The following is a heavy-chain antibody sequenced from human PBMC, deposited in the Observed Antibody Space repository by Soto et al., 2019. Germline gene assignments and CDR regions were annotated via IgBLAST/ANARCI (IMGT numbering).Heavy chain of an antibody. CDR3: AHTHRDGYPKT. J-gene: IGHJ5*02. Sequence: QITLKESGPPLVKPTQTLTLTCTFSGFSLSTSGVGVGWIRQPPGKALEWLALIYWDDDKRYSPSLKSRLTTTKDTSKHQVVLTMTNMDPVDTATYYCAHTHRDGYPKTWGQGTLVTVSS. V-gene: IGHV2-5*02. CDR2: IYWDDDK. D-gene: IGHD5-12*01. CDR1: GFSLSTSGVG.